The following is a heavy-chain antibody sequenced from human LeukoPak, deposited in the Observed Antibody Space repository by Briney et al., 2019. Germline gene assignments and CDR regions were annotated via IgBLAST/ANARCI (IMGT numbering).Heavy chain of an antibody. V-gene: IGHV1-2*02. D-gene: IGHD5-12*01. CDR1: GYTLTGYY. CDR2: INPNSGGT. J-gene: IGHJ6*03. Sequence: RASVTVSCKASGYTLTGYYMHWVRQAPGQGLEWMGWINPNSGGTNYAQKFQGRVTMTRDTSISTAYMELSRLRSDDTAVYYCARGVWLRHDWGSRSPRYYMDVWGKGTTVTISS. CDR3: ARGVWLRHDWGSRSPRYYMDV.